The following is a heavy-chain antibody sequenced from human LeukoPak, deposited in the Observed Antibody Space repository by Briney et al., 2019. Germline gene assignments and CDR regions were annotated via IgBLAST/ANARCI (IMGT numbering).Heavy chain of an antibody. Sequence: ASVKVSCKASGYTFTGYYMHWVRQAPGQGLEWMGWINPNSGGTNYAQKFQGRVTMTRDTSISTAYTELSRLRSDDTAVYYCARAPSPQKNWFDPWGQGTLVTVSS. V-gene: IGHV1-2*02. J-gene: IGHJ5*02. CDR2: INPNSGGT. CDR3: ARAPSPQKNWFDP. CDR1: GYTFTGYY.